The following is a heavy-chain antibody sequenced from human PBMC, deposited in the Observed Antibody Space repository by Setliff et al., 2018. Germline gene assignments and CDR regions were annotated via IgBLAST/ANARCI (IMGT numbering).Heavy chain of an antibody. CDR3: ASRGEQGIWWYSSSRDTNTHFDY. V-gene: IGHV4-39*07. CDR2: IYYSGST. D-gene: IGHD6-13*01. J-gene: IGHJ4*02. CDR1: GGSISSSSYY. Sequence: PSETLSLTCTVSGGSISSSSYYWGWIRQPPGKGLEWIGSIYYSGSTYYNPSLKSRVTISVDTSKNQFSLRLSSVTAADTAVYYCASRGEQGIWWYSSSRDTNTHFDYWGQGTLVTSPQ.